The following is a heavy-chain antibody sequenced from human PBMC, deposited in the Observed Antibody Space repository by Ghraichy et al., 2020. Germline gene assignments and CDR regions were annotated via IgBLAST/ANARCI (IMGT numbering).Heavy chain of an antibody. CDR3: ARQYSSSWSRWFDP. Sequence: SETLSLTCTVSGGSISSSSYYWGWIRQPPGKGLEWIGSIYYSGSTYYNPSLKSRVTISVDTSKNQFSLKLSSVTAADTAVYYCARQYSSSWSRWFDPWGQGTLVTVSS. V-gene: IGHV4-39*01. D-gene: IGHD6-13*01. J-gene: IGHJ5*02. CDR2: IYYSGST. CDR1: GGSISSSSYY.